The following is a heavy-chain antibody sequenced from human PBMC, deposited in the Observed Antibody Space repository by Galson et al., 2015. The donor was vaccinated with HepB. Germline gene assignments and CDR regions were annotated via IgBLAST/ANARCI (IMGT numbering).Heavy chain of an antibody. J-gene: IGHJ5*02. CDR3: ARDALTTVTTNWFDP. V-gene: IGHV4-4*07. D-gene: IGHD4-17*01. Sequence: LSLTCTVSGGSVSSYYWSWIRQPAGKGLEWIGRIYTSGSTNYNPSLKSRVTMSVDTSKNQFSLKLSSVTAADTAVYYCARDALTTVTTNWFDPWGQGTLVTVSS. CDR1: GGSVSSYY. CDR2: IYTSGST.